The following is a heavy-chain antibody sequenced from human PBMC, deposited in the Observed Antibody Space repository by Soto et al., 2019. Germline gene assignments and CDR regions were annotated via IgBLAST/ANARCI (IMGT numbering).Heavy chain of an antibody. V-gene: IGHV3-21*01. Sequence: EVQLVESGGGLVKPGGSLRLSCAASGFTFSSYSMNWVRQAPGKGLEWVSSISSSSSYIYYADSVKGRFTISRDNAKNSLYLQMNSLRAEDTAVYYCARGYDFWSGYPDYWGQGTLVTVSS. CDR3: ARGYDFWSGYPDY. J-gene: IGHJ4*02. CDR1: GFTFSSYS. CDR2: ISSSSSYI. D-gene: IGHD3-3*01.